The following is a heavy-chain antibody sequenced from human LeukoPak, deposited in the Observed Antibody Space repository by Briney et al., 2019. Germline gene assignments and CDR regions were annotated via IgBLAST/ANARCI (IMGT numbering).Heavy chain of an antibody. CDR2: INHSGSL. J-gene: IGHJ4*02. D-gene: IGHD6-19*01. CDR3: ARAKVAGPFAY. Sequence: PSETLSHTCAVYGGSFSGHYWTWIRQPPGKGLEWIGEINHSGSLNYNPSLKSRVTISVDTSKNQFSLNLSSVTAADTAVYYCARAKVAGPFAYWGQGTLVTVSS. V-gene: IGHV4-34*01. CDR1: GGSFSGHY.